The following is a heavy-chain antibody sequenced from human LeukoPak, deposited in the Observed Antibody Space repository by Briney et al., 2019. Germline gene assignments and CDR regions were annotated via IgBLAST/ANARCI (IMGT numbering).Heavy chain of an antibody. V-gene: IGHV3-30-3*01. CDR3: ARDAGLPLDY. J-gene: IGHJ4*02. CDR2: ISYDGSNK. Sequence: GGSLRLSCAASGFTFSSHAMHWVRQAPGKGLEWVAVISYDGSNKYYADSVKGRFTISRDNSKNTLYLQMNSLRAEDTAVYYCARDAGLPLDYWGQGTLVTVSS. CDR1: GFTFSSHA. D-gene: IGHD3-16*01.